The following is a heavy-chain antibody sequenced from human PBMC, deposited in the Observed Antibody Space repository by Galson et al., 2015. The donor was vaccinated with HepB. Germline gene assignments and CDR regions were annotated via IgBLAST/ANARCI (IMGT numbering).Heavy chain of an antibody. Sequence: SLRLSCAASGFSFSTYGLSWVRQAPGKGLEWVSGIGGSGDHAYYADSVKGRFTISRDNFKNMLYLLMNSLRAEDTAIYYCARDLGDYGDYPHDYWGQGTLVTVS. D-gene: IGHD4-17*01. CDR1: GFSFSTYG. CDR3: ARDLGDYGDYPHDY. V-gene: IGHV3-23*01. J-gene: IGHJ4*02. CDR2: IGGSGDHA.